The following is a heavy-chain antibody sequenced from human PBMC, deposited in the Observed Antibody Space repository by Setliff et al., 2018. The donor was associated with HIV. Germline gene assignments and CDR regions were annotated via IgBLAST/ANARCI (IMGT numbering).Heavy chain of an antibody. CDR1: GFAFDDYS. CDR2: ISWDGSST. J-gene: IGHJ3*02. D-gene: IGHD3-16*01. CDR3: ARGDVWGGTTPNDALDM. V-gene: IGHV3-43*01. Sequence: PGGSLRLSCVASGFAFDDYSMHWVRQAPGKGLEWVSLISWDGSSTFYADSVKGRFTVSRDDSQNTLYLQMNSLRAEDTAVYYCARGDVWGGTTPNDALDMWGQGTTVTVSS.